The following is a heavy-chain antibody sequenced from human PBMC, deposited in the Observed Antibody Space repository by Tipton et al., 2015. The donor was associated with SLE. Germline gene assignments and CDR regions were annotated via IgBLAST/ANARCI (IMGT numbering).Heavy chain of an antibody. D-gene: IGHD4-17*01. V-gene: IGHV4-34*01. CDR3: ARLATVTTGSAFDI. CDR2: INHSGST. Sequence: GLVKPSETLSLTCAVYGGSFSGYYWSWIRQPPGKGLEWIGEINHSGSTNYNPSLKSRVTISVDTSKNQFSLKLSSVTAADTAVYYCARLATVTTGSAFDIWGQGTMVPVSS. J-gene: IGHJ3*02. CDR1: GGSFSGYY.